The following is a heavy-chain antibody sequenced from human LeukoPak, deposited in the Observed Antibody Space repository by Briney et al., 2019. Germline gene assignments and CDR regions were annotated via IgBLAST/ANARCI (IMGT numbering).Heavy chain of an antibody. CDR2: INCSGRTI. CDR1: GFTLRKYE. J-gene: IGHJ4*02. D-gene: IGHD6-19*01. Sequence: GSPRPSCAAPGFTLRKYEMNWVRQAPGQGLEGGSYINCSGRTIYYADPVKGRFTISGDNAKNSLYLQMNSLRAEDTAVYYCATIAVAGTRFDYWGQGTPVTVSS. CDR3: ATIAVAGTRFDY. V-gene: IGHV3-48*03.